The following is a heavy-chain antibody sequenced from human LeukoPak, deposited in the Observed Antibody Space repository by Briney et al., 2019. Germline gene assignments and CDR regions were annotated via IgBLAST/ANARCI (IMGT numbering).Heavy chain of an antibody. J-gene: IGHJ3*02. Sequence: SETLSLTCTVSGGSISSSSYYWGWIRQPPGKGLEWLGSIYYSGSTYYNPSLKSRVTISVDTSKHQFSLKLSSVTAADTAVYYCARPDFGRRFGGGYYEDAFDIWGQGTMVTVSS. V-gene: IGHV4-39*01. D-gene: IGHD3-3*01. CDR1: GGSISSSSYY. CDR2: IYYSGST. CDR3: ARPDFGRRFGGGYYEDAFDI.